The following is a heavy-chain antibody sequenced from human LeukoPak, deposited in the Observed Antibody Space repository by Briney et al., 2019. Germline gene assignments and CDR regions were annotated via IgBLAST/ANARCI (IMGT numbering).Heavy chain of an antibody. J-gene: IGHJ5*02. V-gene: IGHV4-39*01. Sequence: SETLSLTCTVSGGSISSSSYYWGWIRQPPGEGLEWIGSIYYSGSTYYNPSLKSRVTISVDTSKNQFSLKLSSVTAADTAVYYCVRNPRAVAGTKWFDPWGQGTLVTVSS. CDR2: IYYSGST. D-gene: IGHD6-19*01. CDR3: VRNPRAVAGTKWFDP. CDR1: GGSISSSSYY.